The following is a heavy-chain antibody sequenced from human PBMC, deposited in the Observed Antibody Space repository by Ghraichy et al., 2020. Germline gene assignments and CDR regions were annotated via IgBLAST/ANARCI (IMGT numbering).Heavy chain of an antibody. J-gene: IGHJ4*02. CDR3: ARVPAYYYGSGSYYEPHFVY. Sequence: SQTLSLTCAVSGGSISSGGYSWSWIRQPPGKGLEWIGYIYHSGSTYYNPSLKSRVTISVDRSKNQFSLKLSSVTAADTAVYYCARVPAYYYGSGSYYEPHFVYWCQGPLVTVSS. CDR2: IYHSGST. V-gene: IGHV4-30-2*01. D-gene: IGHD3-10*01. CDR1: GGSISSGGYS.